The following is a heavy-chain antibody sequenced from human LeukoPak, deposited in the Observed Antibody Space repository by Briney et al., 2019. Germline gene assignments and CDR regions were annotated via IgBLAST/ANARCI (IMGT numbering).Heavy chain of an antibody. CDR2: IYTSGST. CDR3: AREVMTTVISYYFDY. CDR1: GGSISSYY. Sequence: SETLSLTCTVSGGSISSYYWSWIRQPAGKGLVWIGRIYTSGSTNYNPSLKSRVTMSVDTPKNQFSLKLSSVTAADTAVYYCAREVMTTVISYYFDYWGQGTLVTVSS. J-gene: IGHJ4*02. D-gene: IGHD4-17*01. V-gene: IGHV4-4*07.